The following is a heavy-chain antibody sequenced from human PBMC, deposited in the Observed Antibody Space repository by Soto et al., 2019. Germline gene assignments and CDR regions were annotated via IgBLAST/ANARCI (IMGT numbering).Heavy chain of an antibody. CDR2: IIPIFGTA. CDR3: ARDLGYCSGGSCYYGFDY. CDR1: GGPFSSYA. V-gene: IGHV1-69*01. D-gene: IGHD2-15*01. Sequence: QVQLVQSGAEVKKPGSSVKVPCKASGGPFSSYAISWVRQAPGKGLAWMGGIIPIFGTANYAQKFQGRVTITADESTSTAYMELSSLRSEDTAVYYCARDLGYCSGGSCYYGFDYWGQGTLVTVSS. J-gene: IGHJ4*02.